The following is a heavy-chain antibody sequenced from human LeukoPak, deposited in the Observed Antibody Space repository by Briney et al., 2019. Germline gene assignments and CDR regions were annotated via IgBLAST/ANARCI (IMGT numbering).Heavy chain of an antibody. CDR1: GYTFTGYY. V-gene: IGHV1-2*02. CDR2: INPNSGGT. CDR3: AGSMVRGVISWFDP. Sequence: GASVKVSCKASGYTFTGYYMHWVRQAPGQGLEWMGWINPNSGGTNYAQKFQGRVTMTRDTSISTAYMELSRLRSDDTAVYYCAGSMVRGVISWFDPWGQGTLVTVSS. D-gene: IGHD3-10*01. J-gene: IGHJ5*02.